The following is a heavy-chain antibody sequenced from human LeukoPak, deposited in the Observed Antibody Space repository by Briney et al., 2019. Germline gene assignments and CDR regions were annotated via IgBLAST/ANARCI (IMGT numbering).Heavy chain of an antibody. V-gene: IGHV1-18*01. CDR2: ISAYSGNT. J-gene: IGHJ5*02. Sequence: ASVKVSCKASGYTFTSYGISWVRQAPGQGLEWMGWISAYSGNTNYAQKLQGRVTMTTDTSTSTAYMELRSLRSDDTAVYYCARDEYSSGWYNWFDPWGQGTLVTVSS. CDR3: ARDEYSSGWYNWFDP. D-gene: IGHD6-19*01. CDR1: GYTFTSYG.